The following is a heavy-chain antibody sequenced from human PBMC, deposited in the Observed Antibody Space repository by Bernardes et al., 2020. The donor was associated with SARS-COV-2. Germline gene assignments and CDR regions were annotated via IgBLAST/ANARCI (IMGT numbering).Heavy chain of an antibody. CDR2: ITSSSYI. CDR3: AKLFDIRGGTGLDP. V-gene: IGHV3-21*01. D-gene: IGHD3-9*01. J-gene: IGHJ5*02. CDR1: GFTFSDST. Sequence: GGSLRLSCAASGFTFSDSTMNWVRQAPGKGLEWVSSITSSSYISYADSVKGRFTVSRDNAKNSLYLQMNSLRAEDTAVYYCAKLFDIRGGTGLDPWGQGTLVTVSS.